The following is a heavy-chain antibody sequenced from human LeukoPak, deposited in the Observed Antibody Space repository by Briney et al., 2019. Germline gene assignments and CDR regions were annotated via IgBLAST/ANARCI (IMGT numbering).Heavy chain of an antibody. D-gene: IGHD4-17*01. CDR3: ARETVSTTAAFDY. J-gene: IGHJ4*02. CDR1: GFIFNRYS. CDR2: ISSSSVYI. Sequence: PGGSLGLSCAASGFIFNRYSMNWVRQAPGKGLEWVSSISSSSVYIYYADSVKGRFTISRDNAKDSLYLQMNSLSADDTAVYYCARETVSTTAAFDYWGQGTLVTVSS. V-gene: IGHV3-21*01.